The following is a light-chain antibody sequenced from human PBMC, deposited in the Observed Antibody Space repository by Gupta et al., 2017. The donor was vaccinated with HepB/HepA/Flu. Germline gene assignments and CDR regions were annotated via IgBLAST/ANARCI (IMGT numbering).Light chain of an antibody. CDR3: HQDYSAGIT. CDR2: RAS. CDR1: QSLLSSSDNNNY. J-gene: IGKJ5*01. Sequence: DIVMTQSPDSLAVSLGERATINCKSSQSLLSSSDNNNYLSLIQQKPGQPPKLLIYRASTRESGVPDPFRGSGSGTDFTLTISSLQAKDVAVYYCHQDYSAGITFGQGTRLENK. V-gene: IGKV4-1*01.